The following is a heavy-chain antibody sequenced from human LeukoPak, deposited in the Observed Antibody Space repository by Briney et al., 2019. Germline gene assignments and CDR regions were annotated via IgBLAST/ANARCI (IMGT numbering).Heavy chain of an antibody. V-gene: IGHV1-46*01. D-gene: IGHD5-24*01. Sequence: ASVKVSCKASGYTFTCYYMHWVRQAPGQGLEWMGIINPSGGSTSYAQKFQGRVTMTRDTSTSTVYMELSSLRSEDTAVYYCARGRLTPRDGYNSRWFDPWGQGTLVTVSS. J-gene: IGHJ5*02. CDR2: INPSGGST. CDR3: ARGRLTPRDGYNSRWFDP. CDR1: GYTFTCYY.